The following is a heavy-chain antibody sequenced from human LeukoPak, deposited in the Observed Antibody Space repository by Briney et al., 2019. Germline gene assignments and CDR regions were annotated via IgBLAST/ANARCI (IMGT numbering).Heavy chain of an antibody. D-gene: IGHD3-16*02. V-gene: IGHV1-2*02. Sequence: ASVKVSCKPTGYTFTGYHLHWVRQAPGQGLEWMAWIQSDSGDTNYAQKFQGRVTVTRDKFTRTSYIEVDRLSSGDTAVYYCARDLTGDLYTFFDYWGQGTLVTVSS. J-gene: IGHJ4*02. CDR2: IQSDSGDT. CDR1: GYTFTGYH. CDR3: ARDLTGDLYTFFDY.